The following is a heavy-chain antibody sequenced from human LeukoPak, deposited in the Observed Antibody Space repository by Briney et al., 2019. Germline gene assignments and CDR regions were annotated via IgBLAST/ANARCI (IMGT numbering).Heavy chain of an antibody. CDR3: AREPLGSFGEFPITGY. CDR1: GVSISSYY. J-gene: IGHJ4*02. V-gene: IGHV4-4*07. Sequence: SETLSLTCNVSGVSISSYYWSWIRQPAGKGLEWIGRIHTSGSTNYNPSLKSRVTMSVDTSKNQFSLKLSSVTAADTAVYYCAREPLGSFGEFPITGYWGQGTLVTVSS. D-gene: IGHD3-10*01. CDR2: IHTSGST.